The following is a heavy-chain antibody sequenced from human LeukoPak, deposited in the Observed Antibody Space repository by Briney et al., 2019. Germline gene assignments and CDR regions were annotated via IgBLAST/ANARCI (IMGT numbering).Heavy chain of an antibody. CDR3: VRQRYYYDSSGPYFDY. D-gene: IGHD3-22*01. J-gene: IGHJ4*02. CDR1: GFTLSSNY. Sequence: PGGSLRLSCAAPGFTLSSNYMSWVRQAPGKGLEWVSLIYSGGYTYYADSVKGRFTISRDNSKNTLYLQMNSLRAEDTAVYYCVRQRYYYDSSGPYFDYWGQGALVTVSS. CDR2: IYSGGYT. V-gene: IGHV3-53*01.